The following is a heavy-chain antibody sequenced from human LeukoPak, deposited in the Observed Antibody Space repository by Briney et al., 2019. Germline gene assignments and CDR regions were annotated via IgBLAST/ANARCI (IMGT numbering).Heavy chain of an antibody. D-gene: IGHD5-18*01. CDR1: GFTFSSYG. CDR3: AKENSYPYYYMDV. J-gene: IGHJ6*03. Sequence: GGSLRLSCAASGFTFSSYGMHWVRQAPGKGLGWVAVIWYDGSNKYYADSVKGRFTISRDNSNNTLYLQMNRLRAEDTAVYYCAKENSYPYYYMDVWGKGTTATVSS. V-gene: IGHV3-33*06. CDR2: IWYDGSNK.